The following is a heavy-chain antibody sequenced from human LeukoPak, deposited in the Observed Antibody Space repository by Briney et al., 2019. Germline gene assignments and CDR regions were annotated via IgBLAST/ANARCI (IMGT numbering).Heavy chain of an antibody. V-gene: IGHV3-9*01. Sequence: GRSLRLSCAASGFTFDDYAMHWIRQVPGKGLEWVSAISWDSGSAVYADSVKGRFTISRDNAKNSLYLQMNSLTAEDTALYYCAKDIMAAAYWYFDLWGRGTLVTVSS. CDR2: ISWDSGSA. CDR1: GFTFDDYA. D-gene: IGHD2-8*01. J-gene: IGHJ2*01. CDR3: AKDIMAAAYWYFDL.